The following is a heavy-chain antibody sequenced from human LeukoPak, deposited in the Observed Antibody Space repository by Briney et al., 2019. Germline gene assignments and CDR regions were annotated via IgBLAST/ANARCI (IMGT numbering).Heavy chain of an antibody. CDR2: IRSDNGNT. V-gene: IGHV1-18*01. CDR3: ARRQIADDSGSFYGY. D-gene: IGHD1-26*01. J-gene: IGHJ4*02. Sequence: ASVKVSCKASGYTFGSNGISWVRQAPGQGLEWMGWIRSDNGNTNYAQKLQGRITMTIDTSTSTAYMELRSLRSDDTAVYYCARRQIADDSGSFYGYWGQGTLVTVSS. CDR1: GYTFGSNG.